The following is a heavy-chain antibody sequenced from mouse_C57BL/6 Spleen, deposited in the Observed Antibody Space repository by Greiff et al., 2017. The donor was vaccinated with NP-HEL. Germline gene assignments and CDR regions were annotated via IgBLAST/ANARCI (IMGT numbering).Heavy chain of an antibody. V-gene: IGHV1-64*01. CDR2: IHPNSGST. J-gene: IGHJ4*01. CDR1: GYTFTSYW. CDR3: GGGGGGYAMDY. Sequence: QVQLQQPGAELVKPGASVKLSCKASGYTFTSYWMHWVKQRPGQGLEWIGMIHPNSGSTNYNEKFKSKATLTVDKSSSTAYMQLSSLTSEDSAVYYCGGGGGGYAMDYWGQGTTVTVSS.